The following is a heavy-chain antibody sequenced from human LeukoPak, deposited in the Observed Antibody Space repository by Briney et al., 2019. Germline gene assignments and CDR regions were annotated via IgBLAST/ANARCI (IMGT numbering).Heavy chain of an antibody. CDR3: ARHAHYDFWSGYYTGGENWFDP. J-gene: IGHJ5*02. V-gene: IGHV4-39*01. CDR1: GGSISSSSYY. D-gene: IGHD3-3*01. CDR2: IYYSGST. Sequence: SETLSLTCTVSGGSISSSSYYWGWIRQPPGKGLEWIGSIYYSGSTYYNPSLKSRVTISVDTSKNQFSLKLSSVTAADTAVYYCARHAHYDFWSGYYTGGENWFDPWGQGTLVTVSS.